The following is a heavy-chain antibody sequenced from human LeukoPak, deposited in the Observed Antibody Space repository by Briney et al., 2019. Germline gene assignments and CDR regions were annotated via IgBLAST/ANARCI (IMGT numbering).Heavy chain of an antibody. D-gene: IGHD6-19*01. CDR1: GFTFSGST. J-gene: IGHJ1*01. CDR2: IRSKASSYAT. Sequence: GGSLKLSCAASGFTFSGSTMHWVRQASGKGLEWIGRIRSKASSYATAYAASVKGRFTISRDDAKNTAYLQMDSLKTEDTAVYYCTSPQADSGATYFRHWGQGTLVTVSS. V-gene: IGHV3-73*01. CDR3: TSPQADSGATYFRH.